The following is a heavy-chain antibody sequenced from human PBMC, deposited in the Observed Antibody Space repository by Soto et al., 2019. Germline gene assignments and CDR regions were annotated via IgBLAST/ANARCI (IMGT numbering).Heavy chain of an antibody. Sequence: EVQLLESGGDLIQPGGSLRLSCVASGITFGSRAMSWVRQAPGEGLEWVSTISGSGGSTYYADSVKGRFTISRDNSKNTLYLQMNSLRAEDTAVYYCAKTRGGTTGAGVYWGQGTLVTVSS. CDR3: AKTRGGTTGAGVY. D-gene: IGHD1-7*01. CDR1: GITFGSRA. V-gene: IGHV3-23*01. CDR2: ISGSGGST. J-gene: IGHJ4*02.